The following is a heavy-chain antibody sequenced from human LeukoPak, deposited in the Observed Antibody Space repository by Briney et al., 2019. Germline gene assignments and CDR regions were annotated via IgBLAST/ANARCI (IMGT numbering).Heavy chain of an antibody. CDR1: GYTFTSYA. D-gene: IGHD6-13*01. J-gene: IGHJ3*02. CDR2: INTNTGNP. Sequence: GASVKVSCKASGYTFTSYAMNWVRQAPGQGLEWMGWINTNTGNPTYAQGFTGRFVFSLDTSVSTAYLQISSLKAEDTAVYYCARVGGSSWDDAFDIWGQGTMVTVSS. CDR3: ARVGGSSWDDAFDI. V-gene: IGHV7-4-1*02.